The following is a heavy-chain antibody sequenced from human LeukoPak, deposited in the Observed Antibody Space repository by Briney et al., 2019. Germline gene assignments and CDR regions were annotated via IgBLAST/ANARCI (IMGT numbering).Heavy chain of an antibody. J-gene: IGHJ4*02. D-gene: IGHD5-12*01. CDR3: ARDRSGFYSIDQ. Sequence: GRSLRLSCAASGFTFSSYAMHWVRQAPGKGLEWVAVISYDGSNKYYADSVKGRFTISRDNSKTTVYLQMNSLRAEDTAVYYCARDRSGFYSIDQWGQGTLVTVSP. CDR2: ISYDGSNK. CDR1: GFTFSSYA. V-gene: IGHV3-30-3*01.